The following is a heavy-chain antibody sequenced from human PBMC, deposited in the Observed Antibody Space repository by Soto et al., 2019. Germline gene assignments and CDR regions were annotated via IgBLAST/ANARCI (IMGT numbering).Heavy chain of an antibody. CDR1: GGTFSSYT. V-gene: IGHV1-69*02. J-gene: IGHJ4*02. CDR3: ASRRQTSRGEYFDY. D-gene: IGHD3-16*01. Sequence: QVQLVQSGAEVKKPGSSVKVSCKASGGTFSSYTISWVRQAPGQGLEWMGRIIPILGIANYAQKFQGRVTSTADKSTSTAYMELSSLRSEDTAVYYCASRRQTSRGEYFDYWGQGTLVTVSS. CDR2: IIPILGIA.